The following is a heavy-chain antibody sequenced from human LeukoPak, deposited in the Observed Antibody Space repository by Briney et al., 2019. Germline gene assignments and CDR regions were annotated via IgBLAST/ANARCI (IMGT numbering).Heavy chain of an antibody. J-gene: IGHJ4*02. D-gene: IGHD3-22*01. CDR1: GGSISSSSYY. Sequence: SETLSLTCNVSGGSISSSSYYWGWIRQPPGKGLEWIGSIFYGGSTYYKSSLKSRVTISVDTSKNQFSLRLSSVTAADTAVYYCARLTYTYYYDSSTYSFWGQGTLVTVSS. V-gene: IGHV4-39*01. CDR3: ARLTYTYYYDSSTYSF. CDR2: IFYGGST.